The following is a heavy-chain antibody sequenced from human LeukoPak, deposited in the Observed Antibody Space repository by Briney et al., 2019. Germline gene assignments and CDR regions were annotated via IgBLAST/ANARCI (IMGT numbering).Heavy chain of an antibody. CDR1: GFTFSNAW. D-gene: IGHD3-10*01. CDR3: TTDQSHGSGSYYNEGDSLIGFDY. Sequence: GGSLRLSCAASGFTFSNAWMSWVRQAPGKGLEWVGRIKSKTDGGTTDYAAPVKGRFTISRDDSKNTLYLQMNSLKTEDTAVYYCTTDQSHGSGSYYNEGDSLIGFDYWGQGTLVTVSS. V-gene: IGHV3-15*01. CDR2: IKSKTDGGTT. J-gene: IGHJ4*02.